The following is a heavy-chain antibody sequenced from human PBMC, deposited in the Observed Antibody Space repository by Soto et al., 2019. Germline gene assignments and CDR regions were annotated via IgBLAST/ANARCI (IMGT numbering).Heavy chain of an antibody. J-gene: IGHJ4*02. D-gene: IGHD3-10*01. CDR2: ISGSGGTT. Sequence: GGSLRLSCAASGFTLSDYSMSWVRQAPGKGLEWVSGISGSGGTTYYADSVKGRFTISRDNSKNTLSLQMNSLRADDTAIYYCARGTFGPDYWGQGTLVTVSS. CDR3: ARGTFGPDY. V-gene: IGHV3-23*01. CDR1: GFTLSDYS.